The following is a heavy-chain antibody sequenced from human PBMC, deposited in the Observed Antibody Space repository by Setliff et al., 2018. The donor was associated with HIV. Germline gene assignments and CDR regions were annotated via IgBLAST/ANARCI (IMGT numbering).Heavy chain of an antibody. CDR2: IYVSGST. Sequence: SSETLSLTCTVSGGSVSSYYWSWIRQPAGKGLEWIGRIYVSGSTNYNPSLKSRVTISVDTSKNQFSLRLSSVTAADTAVYYCARGNDYVSSGYYLDWGQGTLVTVSS. D-gene: IGHD3-22*01. J-gene: IGHJ4*02. V-gene: IGHV4-4*07. CDR3: ARGNDYVSSGYYLD. CDR1: GGSVSSYY.